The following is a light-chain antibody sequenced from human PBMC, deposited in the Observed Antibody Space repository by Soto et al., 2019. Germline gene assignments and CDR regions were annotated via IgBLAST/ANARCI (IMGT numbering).Light chain of an antibody. CDR1: SSDVGSYNL. Sequence: HSALTQPASVSGSPGQSITISCTGTSSDVGSYNLVSWYQQHPGKAPMLMIYEGTKRPSGVSNRFSGSKSGNTASLTISGLQAEDEADYYCCSYAGSSTYVFGTGTKVTVL. V-gene: IGLV2-23*01. J-gene: IGLJ1*01. CDR3: CSYAGSSTYV. CDR2: EGT.